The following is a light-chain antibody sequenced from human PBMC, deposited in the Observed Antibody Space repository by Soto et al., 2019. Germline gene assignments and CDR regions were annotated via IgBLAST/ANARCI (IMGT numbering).Light chain of an antibody. J-gene: IGKJ4*01. CDR2: DAS. CDR3: QQYNSYPLT. Sequence: DIQMTQSPSTLSASVGDTVTVTCRASQSVSGWLAWYQQKPGEAPKLLIYDASTLQGGVASRFSGSGSGTEFTLIISGLQPDDFATYYCQQYNSYPLTFGGGTKVDIK. CDR1: QSVSGW. V-gene: IGKV1-5*01.